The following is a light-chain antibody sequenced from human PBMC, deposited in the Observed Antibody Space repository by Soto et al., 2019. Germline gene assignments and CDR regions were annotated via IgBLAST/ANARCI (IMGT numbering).Light chain of an antibody. Sequence: QSALTQPPSASGSPGQSVTISCTGSSTDIGGYDFVSWYQQQPGKAPRLLIYEVYKRTSGVPDRFSGSKSGNTASLTVSGLQGEDEADYYCSSFAHSTAPGVLFGGGTKLTVL. CDR2: EVY. CDR3: SSFAHSTAPGVL. V-gene: IGLV2-8*01. J-gene: IGLJ2*01. CDR1: STDIGGYDF.